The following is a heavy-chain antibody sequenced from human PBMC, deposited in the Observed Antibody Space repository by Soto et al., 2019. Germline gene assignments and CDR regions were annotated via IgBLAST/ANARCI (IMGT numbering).Heavy chain of an antibody. CDR1: GFTFXNYA. CDR2: VSATADTT. D-gene: IGHD3-16*01. Sequence: GGSLRLSCAASGFTFXNYAMSWVRQAPGKGLEWASLVSATADTTYYTDSVKGRFTISRDNSRNTVYLQMNSLRADDTAVYYCAKDRLAGGFDYWGQGTLVTVSS. V-gene: IGHV3-23*01. CDR3: AKDRLAGGFDY. J-gene: IGHJ4*02.